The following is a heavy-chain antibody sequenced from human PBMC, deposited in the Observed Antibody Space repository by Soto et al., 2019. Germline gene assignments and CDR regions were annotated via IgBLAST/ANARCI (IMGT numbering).Heavy chain of an antibody. CDR2: IYTSGST. V-gene: IGHV4-4*07. J-gene: IGHJ2*01. CDR3: ARDSYYYDSSGYYYVWYFDL. D-gene: IGHD3-22*01. Sequence: SETLSLTCTVSGGSISSYYWTWIRQPAGKGLEWIGRIYTSGSTNYNPPLNSRVTMPVDTSKNQFSLKLSSVTAADTAVYYCARDSYYYDSSGYYYVWYFDLWGRGTLVTVS. CDR1: GGSISSYY.